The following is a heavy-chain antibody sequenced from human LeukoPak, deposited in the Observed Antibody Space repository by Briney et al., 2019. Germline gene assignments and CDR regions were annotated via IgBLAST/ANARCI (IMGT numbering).Heavy chain of an antibody. CDR2: ISGSGGST. V-gene: IGHV3-23*01. D-gene: IGHD3-22*01. Sequence: PGGSLRLSCVASGFTFSSYWMHWVRQDPRKGLEWVSAISGSGGSTYYADSVKGRFTISRDNSKNTLYLQMNSLRAEDTAVYYCVRGIRDYYGLDYWGQGTLVTVSS. CDR3: VRGIRDYYGLDY. CDR1: GFTFSSYW. J-gene: IGHJ4*02.